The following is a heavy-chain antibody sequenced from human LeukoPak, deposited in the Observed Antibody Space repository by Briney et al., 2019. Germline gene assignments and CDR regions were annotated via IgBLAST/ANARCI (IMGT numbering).Heavy chain of an antibody. CDR2: ISSSSRYI. CDR3: ARDRLRWRDAFDI. CDR1: GFTFSSYS. J-gene: IGHJ3*02. V-gene: IGHV3-21*01. D-gene: IGHD4-23*01. Sequence: PGGSLRLSCAASGFTFSSYSMNWVRQAPGKGLEWVSSISSSSRYIYYADSVKGRFTISRDNAKNSLYLQMNSLRAEDTAVYYCARDRLRWRDAFDIWGQGTMVTVSS.